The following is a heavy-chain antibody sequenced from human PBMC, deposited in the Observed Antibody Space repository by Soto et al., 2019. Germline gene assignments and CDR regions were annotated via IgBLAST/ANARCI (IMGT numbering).Heavy chain of an antibody. D-gene: IGHD6-19*01. CDR1: GGSINGYY. Sequence: TXXTLSLPCTVSGGSINGYYWRWIPQPPGKGLEWIGYIYDSGSTNYNPSLKSRVTISVDTSKNQFSLKLSSVTDADTAVYYCARHGIAVAGTGVDYWGQGTLVTVSS. CDR2: IYDSGST. V-gene: IGHV4-59*08. CDR3: ARHGIAVAGTGVDY. J-gene: IGHJ4*02.